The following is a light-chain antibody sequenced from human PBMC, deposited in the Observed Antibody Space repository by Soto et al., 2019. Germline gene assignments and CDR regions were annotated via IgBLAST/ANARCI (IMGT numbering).Light chain of an antibody. Sequence: DIQMTQSPSTLSASVGDRVTITCRASQSISSWVAWYQQKPGKAPKLLIYKAANLADEVPSRFAGSGSGTDFTLTITRLQPDDFATYYCQHYNSLSRTFGQGTKVDIK. CDR2: KAA. V-gene: IGKV1-5*03. CDR3: QHYNSLSRT. CDR1: QSISSW. J-gene: IGKJ1*01.